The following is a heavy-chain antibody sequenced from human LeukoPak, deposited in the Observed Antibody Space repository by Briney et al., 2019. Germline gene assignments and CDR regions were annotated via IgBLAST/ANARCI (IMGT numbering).Heavy chain of an antibody. V-gene: IGHV3-30*02. CDR3: AKRASITMVRGVTDTPQIDY. CDR2: IQYDGSNE. Sequence: PGGSLRLSCAASGFTFSSYGMHWVRQAPGKGLEWVAYIQYDGSNEQYADSVKGRFTISSDNSKNTLYLQMNSLRAEDTAVYYCAKRASITMVRGVTDTPQIDYWGQGTLVTVSS. D-gene: IGHD3-10*01. J-gene: IGHJ4*02. CDR1: GFTFSSYG.